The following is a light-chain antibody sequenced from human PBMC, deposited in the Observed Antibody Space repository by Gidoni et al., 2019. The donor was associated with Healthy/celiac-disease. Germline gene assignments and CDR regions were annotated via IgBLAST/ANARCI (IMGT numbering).Light chain of an antibody. Sequence: QSALTQPASVSWCPGQSLTISCTGTSSDFGSYNLVSWYQQHPGKAPKLMIYEGSKRPSGVSNRFAGSKSGNTASLTISGLQAEDEADYYCCSYAGSVVFGGGTKLTVL. CDR1: SSDFGSYNL. CDR3: CSYAGSVV. J-gene: IGLJ2*01. CDR2: EGS. V-gene: IGLV2-23*01.